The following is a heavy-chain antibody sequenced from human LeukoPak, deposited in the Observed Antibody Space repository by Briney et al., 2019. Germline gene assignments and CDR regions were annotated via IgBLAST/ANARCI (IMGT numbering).Heavy chain of an antibody. Sequence: PGGSLRLSCAASGFTFSDYWMSWVRQAPRKGLEWVANIKQYGSGKYYVDSVKGRFTISRDNAKNSLYLQMNSLRAEDTAMYYCASALPADHFDYWGQGILVTVSS. CDR2: IKQYGSGK. V-gene: IGHV3-7*01. J-gene: IGHJ4*02. CDR1: GFTFSDYW. CDR3: ASALPADHFDY.